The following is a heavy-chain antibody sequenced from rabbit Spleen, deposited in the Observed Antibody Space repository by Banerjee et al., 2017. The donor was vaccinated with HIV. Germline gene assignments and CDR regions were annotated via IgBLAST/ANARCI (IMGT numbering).Heavy chain of an antibody. Sequence: QSLEESGGDLVKPEGSLTLTCTASGFSFSSSYYMCWVRQAPGKGLEWISCIAGSSSGFTYSATWAKGRFTCSKTSSTTVTLQMTSLTVADTATYFCVREAGYGGYGDANLWGPGTFVTVS. J-gene: IGHJ4*01. CDR2: IAGSSSGFT. CDR1: GFSFSSSYY. V-gene: IGHV1S40*01. CDR3: VREAGYGGYGDANL. D-gene: IGHD6-1*01.